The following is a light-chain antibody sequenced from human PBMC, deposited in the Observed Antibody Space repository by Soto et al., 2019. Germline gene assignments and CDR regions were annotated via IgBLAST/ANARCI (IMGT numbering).Light chain of an antibody. CDR2: DTS. CDR1: QSVSSN. V-gene: IGKV3-15*01. CDR3: RHYNIWPHMLA. J-gene: IGKJ4*01. Sequence: DIVLTQSPATLSASPGKRATLSCRASQSVSSNLAWYQQKPGQAPRLLIYDTSTRATDIPARFSGSGSGTEFTLTISSLQSEDFAVYYCRHYNIWPHMLAFGGGTKVEI.